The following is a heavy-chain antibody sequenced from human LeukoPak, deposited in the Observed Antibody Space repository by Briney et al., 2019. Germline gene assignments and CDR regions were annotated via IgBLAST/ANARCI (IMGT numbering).Heavy chain of an antibody. CDR2: INPNSGGT. Sequence: GASVKVSCKASGYTFTGYYMHWVRQAPGQGLEWMGWINPNSGGTNYAQKFQGRVTMTRDTSISTAYMELSRLRSDDTAVYYCARGSKAAAGDYYYYYGMDVWGQGTTVTVSS. J-gene: IGHJ6*02. D-gene: IGHD6-13*01. V-gene: IGHV1-2*02. CDR3: ARGSKAAAGDYYYYYGMDV. CDR1: GYTFTGYY.